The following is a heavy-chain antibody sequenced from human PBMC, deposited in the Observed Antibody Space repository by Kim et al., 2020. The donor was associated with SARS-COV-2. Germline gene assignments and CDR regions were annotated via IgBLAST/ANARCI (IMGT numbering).Heavy chain of an antibody. V-gene: IGHV4-59*02. D-gene: IGHD6-13*01. CDR2: IYSSGNT. J-gene: IGHJ4*02. Sequence: SETLSLTCSVSSGSVETYYWSWIRQSPGKGLEWIGYIYSSGNTEYNPSFKSRVTISVDTSMKQFSLKLSSVTAADTAVYYCAGGGYTASWYAGIFDYWGQGPPVTVSS. CDR1: SGSVETYY. CDR3: AGGGYTASWYAGIFDY.